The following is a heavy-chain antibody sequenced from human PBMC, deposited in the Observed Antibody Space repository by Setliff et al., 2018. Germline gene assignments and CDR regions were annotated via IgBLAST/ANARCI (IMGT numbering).Heavy chain of an antibody. CDR3: ARPRSNYIRGAFSI. CDR1: GYTFSTYG. CDR2: VNPKNGGI. Sequence: ASVKVSCKASGYTFSTYGLHWVRQAPGQGPEWMGRVNPKNGGILYSQKFEGRVSMTGDRTISTVYMDLRSLTFDDTAVYYCARPRSNYIRGAFSIWGQGTMVTVS. V-gene: IGHV1-2*06. J-gene: IGHJ3*02. D-gene: IGHD3-10*01.